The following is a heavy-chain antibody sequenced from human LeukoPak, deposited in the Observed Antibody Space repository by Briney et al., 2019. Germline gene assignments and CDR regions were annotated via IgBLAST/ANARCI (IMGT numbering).Heavy chain of an antibody. Sequence: ASVKVSCKASGYTLTSYYMHWVRQAPGQGLEWMGIINPSGGSTSYAQKFQGRVTMTRGTSTSTVYMELSSLRSEDTAVYYCARSRRAAAGYFDYWGQGTLVTVSS. V-gene: IGHV1-46*01. D-gene: IGHD6-13*01. CDR1: GYTLTSYY. CDR3: ARSRRAAAGYFDY. CDR2: INPSGGST. J-gene: IGHJ4*02.